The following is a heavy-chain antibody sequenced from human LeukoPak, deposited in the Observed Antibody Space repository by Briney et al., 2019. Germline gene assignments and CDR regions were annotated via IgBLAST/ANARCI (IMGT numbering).Heavy chain of an antibody. D-gene: IGHD2-2*01. Sequence: GGSLRLSCAASGFTFSSYAMSWVRQAPGKGLEWVSAISGSGGSTYYADSVKGRFTISRDNSKNTLYLQMNSLRAEDTAVYYCAKEEIGYCSSTSCYPFFDYWGQGTLVTVSS. CDR3: AKEEIGYCSSTSCYPFFDY. CDR2: ISGSGGST. J-gene: IGHJ4*02. CDR1: GFTFSSYA. V-gene: IGHV3-23*01.